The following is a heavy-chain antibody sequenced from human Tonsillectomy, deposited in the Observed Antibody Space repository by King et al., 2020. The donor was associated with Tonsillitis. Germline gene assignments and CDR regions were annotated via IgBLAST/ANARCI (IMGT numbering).Heavy chain of an antibody. J-gene: IGHJ3*01. D-gene: IGHD4-17*01. V-gene: IGHV3-21*01. CDR3: ARDNTRYGDYVNAFDV. CDR1: GFPFSNYI. Sequence: VQLVESGGGLVKPGGSLRLSCAASGFPFSNYIMNWVRRAPGKGLEWVASIDSSSSYIYYAGSVKGRFTISRDDAKNSLYLILNSLRVEDTAVYYCARDNTRYGDYVNAFDVWGQGTGVTGSS. CDR2: IDSSSSYI.